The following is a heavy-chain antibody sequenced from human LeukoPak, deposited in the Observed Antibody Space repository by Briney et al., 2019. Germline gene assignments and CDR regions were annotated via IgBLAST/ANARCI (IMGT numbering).Heavy chain of an antibody. D-gene: IGHD2-2*01. Sequence: SVKVSCKASGGTFSSYAISWVRQAPGQGLEWMGRIIPILGIANYAQKFQGRVTITADKSTSTAYMELSSLRSEDTAVYYCARDREIVVVPAARSSFDPWGQGTLVTVSS. V-gene: IGHV1-69*04. CDR3: ARDREIVVVPAARSSFDP. CDR2: IIPILGIA. J-gene: IGHJ5*02. CDR1: GGTFSSYA.